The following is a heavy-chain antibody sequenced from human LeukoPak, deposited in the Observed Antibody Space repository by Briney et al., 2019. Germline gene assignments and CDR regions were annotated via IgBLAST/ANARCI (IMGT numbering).Heavy chain of an antibody. CDR2: INWNGGST. Sequence: GGSLRLSCAASGFTFSSYAMSWVRQAPGKGLEWVSGINWNGGSTGYADSVKGRFTISRDNAKNSLYLQMNSLRAEDMALYYCAREQGMVRGSWFDPWGQGTLVTVSS. J-gene: IGHJ5*02. D-gene: IGHD3-10*01. V-gene: IGHV3-20*04. CDR3: AREQGMVRGSWFDP. CDR1: GFTFSSYA.